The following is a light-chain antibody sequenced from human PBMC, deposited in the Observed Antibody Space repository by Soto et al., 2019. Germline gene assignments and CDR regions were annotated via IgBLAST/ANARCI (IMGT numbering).Light chain of an antibody. CDR1: QTINNY. J-gene: IGKJ4*01. CDR2: DSS. CDR3: QQYVDSPET. V-gene: IGKV3-20*01. Sequence: EIVLTQSPSTLSLSPGERATLSCRASQTINNYVAWYQQKPGQAPRVLIYDSSIRATGVPDRFSGSGSGTDFTLTISRLEPEDFAVYYCQQYVDSPETFGGGTKVDIK.